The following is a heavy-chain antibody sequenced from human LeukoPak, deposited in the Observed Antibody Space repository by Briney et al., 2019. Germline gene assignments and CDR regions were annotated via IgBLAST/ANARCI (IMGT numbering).Heavy chain of an antibody. CDR3: ATWIAAAGYYAFDI. CDR2: IYTSGST. Sequence: GSLRLSCATSGFAFSSSSMSWVRQAPGKGLEWIGRIYTSGSTNYNPSLKSRVTMSVDTSKNQFSLKLSSVTAADTAVYYCATWIAAAGYYAFDIWGQGTMVTVSS. CDR1: GFAFSSSS. J-gene: IGHJ3*02. D-gene: IGHD6-13*01. V-gene: IGHV4-4*07.